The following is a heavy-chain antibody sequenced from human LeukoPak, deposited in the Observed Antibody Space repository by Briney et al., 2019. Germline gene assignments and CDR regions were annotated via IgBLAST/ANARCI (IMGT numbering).Heavy chain of an antibody. CDR2: IYYSGST. Sequence: PSETLSLTCTVSGGSISSSSYYWGWIRQPPGKGLEWIGSIYYSGSTYYNPSLKSRVTISVDTSKNQFSLKLSSVTAADTAVYYCARQRGTTGGYYFDYWAREPWSPSPQ. V-gene: IGHV4-39*01. CDR3: ARQRGTTGGYYFDY. J-gene: IGHJ4*02. D-gene: IGHD4-17*01. CDR1: GGSISSSSYY.